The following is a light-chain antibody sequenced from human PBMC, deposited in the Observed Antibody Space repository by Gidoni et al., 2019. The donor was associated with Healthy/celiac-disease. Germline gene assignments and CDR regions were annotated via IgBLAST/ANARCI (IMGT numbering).Light chain of an antibody. CDR3: KQYFVYPRT. J-gene: IGKJ1*01. V-gene: IGKV1-8*01. CDR2: AAS. Sequence: AIRMTQSPSSFSASTGDRVTITCRASQGISSYLAWYQQKPGKAPKLLIYAASTLQSGVPSRFSGRGSGTYFTLTMRCLQFENFETYYGKQYFVYPRTFXQXTKVEIK. CDR1: QGISSY.